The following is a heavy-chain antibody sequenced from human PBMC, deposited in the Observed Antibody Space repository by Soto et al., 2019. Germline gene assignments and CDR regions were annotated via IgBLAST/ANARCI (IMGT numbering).Heavy chain of an antibody. V-gene: IGHV3-23*01. Sequence: GGRRGRSGSSSGFALCSYAMSWVRPAPGKGLEWVSSISGSTSGTYYADAVKGRFTISRDNSNNTLYLQMNSLRAEDTAVYYCAKDRGFNAPFDYWGQGALVTVSS. CDR1: GFALCSYA. J-gene: IGHJ4*02. CDR2: ISGSTSGT. CDR3: AKDRGFNAPFDY. D-gene: IGHD3-10*01.